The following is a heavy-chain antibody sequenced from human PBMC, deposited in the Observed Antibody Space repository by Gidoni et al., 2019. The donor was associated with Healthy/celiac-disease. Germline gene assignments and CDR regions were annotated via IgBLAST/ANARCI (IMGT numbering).Heavy chain of an antibody. CDR1: GCTCSSYA. V-gene: IGHV3-23*01. D-gene: IGHD3-10*01. Sequence: EVQLLESGGGLVQHGGSLRLSCAASGCTCSSYAMSWVRQAPGKGLEWVSAISGSGGSTYYADSVKGRFTISRDNSKNTLYLQMNSLRAEDTAVYYCAKDPGGSGKDWFDPWGQGTLVTVSS. CDR2: ISGSGGST. J-gene: IGHJ5*02. CDR3: AKDPGGSGKDWFDP.